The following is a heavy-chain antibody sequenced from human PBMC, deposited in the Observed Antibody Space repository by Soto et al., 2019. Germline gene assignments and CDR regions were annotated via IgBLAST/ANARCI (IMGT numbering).Heavy chain of an antibody. CDR1: GGRFSNYA. CDR3: ARDLRPHFDGGDFYYAMNV. V-gene: IGHV1-69*06. CDR2: LIPIFDTA. Sequence: GGSVKVCSKTSGGRFSNYAISLVRQAPGQGLEWMGGLIPIFDTAKYSEKFQGRVTITADKSTNTAYMELTSLRSDDTAVYYCARDLRPHFDGGDFYYAMNVWGRGTSVTVSS. J-gene: IGHJ6*02. D-gene: IGHD3-9*01.